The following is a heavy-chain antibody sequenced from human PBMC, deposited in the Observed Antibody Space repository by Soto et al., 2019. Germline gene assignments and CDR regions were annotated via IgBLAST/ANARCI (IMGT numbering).Heavy chain of an antibody. V-gene: IGHV3-21*01. Sequence: EVQLVESGGGLVKPGGSLRLSCAASGFTFSSYSMNWVRQAPGKGLEWVSSISSSSSYIYYADSVKGRFTISRDNAKNSLYLQMNSLRDEDTAVYYCARAYYDFWSGMDYWGQGTLVTVSS. J-gene: IGHJ4*02. CDR1: GFTFSSYS. CDR3: ARAYYDFWSGMDY. CDR2: ISSSSSYI. D-gene: IGHD3-3*01.